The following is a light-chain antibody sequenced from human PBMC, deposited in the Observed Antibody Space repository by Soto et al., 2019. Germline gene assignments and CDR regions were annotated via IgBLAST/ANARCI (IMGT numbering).Light chain of an antibody. Sequence: QSVLTQPASVSGSPGQSITISCTGTSSDVGGYNYVSWYQQHPGKAPKLMIYEVSNRPAGVSNSFSGSKSGNTASLIISGLQAEDEADYYCSSYTSSSTRVFGGGTKLTVL. J-gene: IGLJ3*02. CDR1: SSDVGGYNY. CDR2: EVS. CDR3: SSYTSSSTRV. V-gene: IGLV2-14*01.